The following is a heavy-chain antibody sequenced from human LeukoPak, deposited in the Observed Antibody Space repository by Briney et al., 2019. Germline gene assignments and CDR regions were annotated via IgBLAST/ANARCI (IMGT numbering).Heavy chain of an antibody. D-gene: IGHD6-6*01. CDR2: IYYSGST. CDR1: GGSISSYY. Sequence: PSETLSLTCTVSGGSISSYYWSWIRQPPGKGLEWIGYIYYSGSTNYNPSLKSRVTISVDTSKNQFSLKLSSVTAADTAVYYCARGAHEYSSSYGDWGQGTLVTVSS. V-gene: IGHV4-59*01. CDR3: ARGAHEYSSSYGD. J-gene: IGHJ4*02.